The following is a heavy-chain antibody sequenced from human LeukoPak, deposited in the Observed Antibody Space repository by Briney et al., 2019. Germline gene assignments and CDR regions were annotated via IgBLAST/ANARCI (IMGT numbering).Heavy chain of an antibody. J-gene: IGHJ4*02. V-gene: IGHV3-48*03. Sequence: GGSLRLSCAASGFTFSSYEMNWVRQAPGKGLEWVSYISSSGSTIYYADSVKGRFTISRDNAKTSLYLQMNSLRAEDTAVYYCARESITGTTPLFDYWGQGTLVTVSS. CDR2: ISSSGSTI. D-gene: IGHD1-20*01. CDR3: ARESITGTTPLFDY. CDR1: GFTFSSYE.